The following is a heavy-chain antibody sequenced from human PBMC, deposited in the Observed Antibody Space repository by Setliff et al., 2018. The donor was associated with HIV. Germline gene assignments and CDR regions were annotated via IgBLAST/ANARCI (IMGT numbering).Heavy chain of an antibody. D-gene: IGHD2-15*01. CDR2: ITSSSSTI. CDR1: GFTFTIYS. CDR3: ARGYVCDSCYSGYYYYYYMDV. Sequence: GASVKVSCAASGFTFTIYSMDWVRLAPGKGLEWVSYITSSSSTIYYADSVKGRFTISRDNAKNSLYLQMDSLRAEDTAVYYCARGYVCDSCYSGYYYYYYMDVWGKGTTVTVSS. J-gene: IGHJ6*03. V-gene: IGHV3-48*04.